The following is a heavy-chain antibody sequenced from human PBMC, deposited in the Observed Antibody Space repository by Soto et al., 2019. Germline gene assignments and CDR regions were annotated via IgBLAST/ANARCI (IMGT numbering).Heavy chain of an antibody. V-gene: IGHV4-59*01. Sequence: PSETLSLTCTVSGGSISSYYWSWIRQPPGKGLEWIGYIYYSGSTNYNPSLKSRVTISVDTSKNQFSLKLSSVTAADTAVYYCARGGFGELSELLDDAFDIWGQGTMVTV. CDR2: IYYSGST. D-gene: IGHD3-10*01. CDR1: GGSISSYY. CDR3: ARGGFGELSELLDDAFDI. J-gene: IGHJ3*02.